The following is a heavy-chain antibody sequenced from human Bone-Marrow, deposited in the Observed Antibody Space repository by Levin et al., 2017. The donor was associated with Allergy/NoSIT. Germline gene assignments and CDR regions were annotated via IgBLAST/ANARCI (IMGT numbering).Heavy chain of an antibody. CDR3: ARDAPTPQNWFDP. Sequence: GGSLRLSCAASGFTFSSYAMHWVRQAPGKGLEWVAVISYDGSNKYYADSVKGRFTISRDNSKNTLYLQMNSLRAEDTAVYYCARDAPTPQNWFDPWGQGTLVTVSS. CDR2: ISYDGSNK. CDR1: GFTFSSYA. V-gene: IGHV3-30*04. J-gene: IGHJ5*02.